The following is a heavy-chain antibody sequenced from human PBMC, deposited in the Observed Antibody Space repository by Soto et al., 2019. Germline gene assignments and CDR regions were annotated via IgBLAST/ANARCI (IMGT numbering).Heavy chain of an antibody. CDR3: ARNLRSGSYRPPDY. Sequence: SVRLSCAASGFTFNNYGMHWVRQAPGKGLEWVAVIWSDGSADYYADSVKGRFTISRDNSKNTLYLQMNSLRAEDTALYYCARNLRSGSYRPPDYWGQGTLVTVSS. CDR2: IWSDGSAD. J-gene: IGHJ4*02. D-gene: IGHD1-26*01. V-gene: IGHV3-33*01. CDR1: GFTFNNYG.